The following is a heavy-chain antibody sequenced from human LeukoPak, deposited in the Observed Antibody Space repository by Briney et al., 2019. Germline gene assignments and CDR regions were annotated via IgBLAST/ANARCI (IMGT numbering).Heavy chain of an antibody. D-gene: IGHD3-22*01. CDR3: ARTHSSGYSTNAFDI. V-gene: IGHV3-21*01. J-gene: IGHJ3*02. CDR2: ISSSSSYI. CDR1: GFTFSSYS. Sequence: GGSLSLSCAASGFTFSSYSMNWVRQAPGKGLEWVSSISSSSSYIYYADSVKGRFTISRDNAKNSLYLQMNSLRAEDTAVYYCARTHSSGYSTNAFDIWGHGTMVTVSS.